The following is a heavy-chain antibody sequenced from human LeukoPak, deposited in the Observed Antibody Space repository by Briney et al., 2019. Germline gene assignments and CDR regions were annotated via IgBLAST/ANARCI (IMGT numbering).Heavy chain of an antibody. CDR1: GFTFSSYA. D-gene: IGHD4-17*01. CDR2: ISGGGGTT. Sequence: GGSLRLSCAASGFTFSSYAMNWVRQAPGKGLEWVSAISGGGGTTYYADSVKGRFTISRDNSKNTLFLQMNSLRAEDTAVYFCAKDMYGDYADYFDYWGQGTLVTVSS. J-gene: IGHJ4*02. CDR3: AKDMYGDYADYFDY. V-gene: IGHV3-23*01.